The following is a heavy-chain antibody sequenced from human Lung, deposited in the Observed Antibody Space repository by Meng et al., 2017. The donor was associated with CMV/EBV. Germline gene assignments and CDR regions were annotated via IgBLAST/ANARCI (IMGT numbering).Heavy chain of an antibody. CDR2: LNQDGSQK. J-gene: IGHJ4*02. Sequence: GESXKISCAASGFTFNTYWMTWVRQAPGKGLEWVATLNQDGSQKYYVDSVKGRFTVSKDNAKNSLSLQMSSLRVEDTAVYYCATDTGSHWGQGTLVTGSS. CDR3: ATDTGSH. V-gene: IGHV3-7*01. CDR1: GFTFNTYW. D-gene: IGHD3-10*01.